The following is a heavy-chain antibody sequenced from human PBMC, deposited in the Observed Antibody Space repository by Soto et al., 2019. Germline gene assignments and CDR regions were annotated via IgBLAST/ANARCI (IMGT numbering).Heavy chain of an antibody. CDR2: IYHSGST. CDR3: ASRRDYGEKYYFDY. CDR1: SGSISSSNW. V-gene: IGHV4-4*02. D-gene: IGHD4-17*01. J-gene: IGHJ4*02. Sequence: SETLSLTCAVSSGSISSSNWWSWVRQPPGKGLEWIGEIYHSGSTNYNPSLKSRVTISVDKSKNQFSLKLSSVTAADTAVYYCASRRDYGEKYYFDYGGQGTLVTVAS.